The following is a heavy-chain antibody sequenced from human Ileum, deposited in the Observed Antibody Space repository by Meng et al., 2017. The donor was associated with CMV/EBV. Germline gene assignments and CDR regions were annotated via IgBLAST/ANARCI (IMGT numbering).Heavy chain of an antibody. CDR3: TRVRWVGSDAHNDY. CDR2: IYYSGTT. CDR1: CGSITSTYYH. V-gene: IGHV4-39*07. Sequence: GPGRGKPSGSRSLTCNGSCGSITSTYYHWGWIRQSPGKGLEWIGHIYYSGTTYYNPSLNSRITISIDTSKSQFSLKLTSMTAADTAKYFCTRVRWVGSDAHNDYWGQGTLVTVSS. J-gene: IGHJ4*02. D-gene: IGHD1-26*01.